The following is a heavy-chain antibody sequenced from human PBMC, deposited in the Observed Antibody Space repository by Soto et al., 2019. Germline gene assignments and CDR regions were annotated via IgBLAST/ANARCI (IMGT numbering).Heavy chain of an antibody. CDR2: IYNGGST. J-gene: IGHJ4*02. CDR3: ASATHSYGHMAPLHFDY. V-gene: IGHV3-53*01. D-gene: IGHD5-18*01. Sequence: EVQLVESGGGLIQPGGSLRLSCAASGFTVSSHYMSWVRQAPGKGLEWVSVIYNGGSTYYADAVKGRFTISRANSKNTLYLHMTSLRAEDTAMYYCASATHSYGHMAPLHFDYWGQGTLVTVSS. CDR1: GFTVSSHY.